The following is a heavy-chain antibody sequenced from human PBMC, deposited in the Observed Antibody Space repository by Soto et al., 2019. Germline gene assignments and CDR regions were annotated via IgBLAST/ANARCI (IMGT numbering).Heavy chain of an antibody. CDR2: IYYSGST. J-gene: IGHJ4*02. CDR1: GGSISSGGYY. CDR3: ARMGSVAGTDY. D-gene: IGHD6-19*01. V-gene: IGHV4-31*03. Sequence: QVQLQESGPGLVKPSQTLSLTCTVSGGSISSGGYYWSWIRQHPGKGLEWIGYIYYSGSTYYNPSRKRRVTISVDTSKNQFSLKLSSVTAADTAVYYCARMGSVAGTDYWGQGTLVTVSS.